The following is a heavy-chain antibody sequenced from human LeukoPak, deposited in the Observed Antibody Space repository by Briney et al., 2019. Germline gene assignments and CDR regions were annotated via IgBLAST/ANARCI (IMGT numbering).Heavy chain of an antibody. CDR3: ASLKNSGWGNAFHF. CDR2: ISSSGSTI. CDR1: GFTFSDYY. J-gene: IGHJ3*01. D-gene: IGHD6-19*01. Sequence: GGSLRLSCAASGFTFSDYYMTWIRQAPGKGLEWVSCISSSGSTIYYADSVKGRFTISRENAKNSLYLQMNSLSAEDTAVYYCASLKNSGWGNAFHFWGQGTMVTVSS. V-gene: IGHV3-11*01.